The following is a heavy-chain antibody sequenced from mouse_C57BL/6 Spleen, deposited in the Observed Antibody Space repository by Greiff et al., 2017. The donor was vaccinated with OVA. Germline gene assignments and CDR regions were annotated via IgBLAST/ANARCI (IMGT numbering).Heavy chain of an antibody. D-gene: IGHD2-1*01. Sequence: VQLQQSGAELVRPGTSVKMSCKASGYTFTNYWIGWAKQRPGHGLEWIGDIYPGGGYTNYNEKFKGKATLTADKSSSPAYMQFSSLTSEDSAIYYGARGDYGKGLYFDVWGTGTTVTVSS. CDR2: IYPGGGYT. CDR1: GYTFTNYW. CDR3: ARGDYGKGLYFDV. J-gene: IGHJ1*03. V-gene: IGHV1-63*01.